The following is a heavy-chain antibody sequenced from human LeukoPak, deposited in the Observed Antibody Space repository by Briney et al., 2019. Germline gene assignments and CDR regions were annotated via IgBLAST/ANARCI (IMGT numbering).Heavy chain of an antibody. CDR2: IKHDESEK. CDR3: TRRLDD. D-gene: IGHD3-16*01. V-gene: IGHV3-7*01. J-gene: IGHJ4*02. Sequence: GGSLRLSCAASGFSFNSDWMDWVRQAPGKGLEWVANIKHDESEKNYLDSVKGRFAISRDNAQNSLYLQMNGLRVEDTAVYYCTRRLDDWGQGTLVTVSS. CDR1: GFSFNSDW.